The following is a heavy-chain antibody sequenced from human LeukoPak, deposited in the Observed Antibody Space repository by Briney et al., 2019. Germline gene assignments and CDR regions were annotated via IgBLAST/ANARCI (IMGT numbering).Heavy chain of an antibody. CDR3: ARDRGEDYYDSSETFDI. J-gene: IGHJ3*02. D-gene: IGHD3-22*01. Sequence: SETLSLTCAVYGGSFSGYYWSWIRQPPGKGLEWIGRIYTSGSTNYNPSLKSRVTMSVDTSKNQFSLKLSSVTAADTAVYYCARDRGEDYYDSSETFDIWGQGTMVTVSS. V-gene: IGHV4-4*07. CDR2: IYTSGST. CDR1: GGSFSGYY.